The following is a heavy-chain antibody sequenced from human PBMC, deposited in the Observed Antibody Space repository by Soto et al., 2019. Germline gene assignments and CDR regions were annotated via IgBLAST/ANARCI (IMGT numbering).Heavy chain of an antibody. V-gene: IGHV3-23*01. CDR2: ITATGDTT. CDR1: GFNFRNYA. CDR3: AKDTLFYRSSWYPNWFGP. D-gene: IGHD6-13*01. J-gene: IGHJ5*02. Sequence: PVGSLRLSCAASGFNFRNYAMSWVRQAPGKGLEWVSGITATGDTTYYADSVKGRFTISRDNAQDTLYLEMNSLRAEDTALYYCAKDTLFYRSSWYPNWFGPWGQGTLVTVSS.